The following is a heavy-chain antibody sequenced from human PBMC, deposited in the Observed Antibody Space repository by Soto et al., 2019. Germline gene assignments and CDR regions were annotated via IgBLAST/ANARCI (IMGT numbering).Heavy chain of an antibody. CDR2: IYSGGST. CDR1: GFTVSASY. Sequence: PGGSLRLSCAASGFTVSASYMKWVRQAPGKGLEWVSVIYSGGSTYYTDSVKGRFTISRDNSKNTLFLQMNSLRVEDTAVYYCAREPRSSIXAAGGDSWGQETAVTVSS. J-gene: IGHJ4*02. CDR3: AREPRSSIXAAGGDS. V-gene: IGHV3-66*01. D-gene: IGHD6-13*01.